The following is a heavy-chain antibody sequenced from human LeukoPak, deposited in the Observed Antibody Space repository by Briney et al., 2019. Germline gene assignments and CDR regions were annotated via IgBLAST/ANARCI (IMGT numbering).Heavy chain of an antibody. V-gene: IGHV4-34*01. CDR2: INHSGST. Sequence: SETLSLTCAVYGGSFSGYYWSWIRQPPGKGLEWIGEINHSGSTNYNPSLKSRVTISVDTSKNQFSLKLSSVTAADTAVYYCARGPSSSWYYYYYMNVWGKGTTVTISS. J-gene: IGHJ6*03. CDR3: ARGPSSSWYYYYYMNV. D-gene: IGHD6-13*01. CDR1: GGSFSGYY.